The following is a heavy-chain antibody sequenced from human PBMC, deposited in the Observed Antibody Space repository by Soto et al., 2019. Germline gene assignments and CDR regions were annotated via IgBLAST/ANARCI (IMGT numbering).Heavy chain of an antibody. CDR2: IYYSGST. V-gene: IGHV4-59*01. CDR3: ARVLRVRYFDWLPDY. J-gene: IGHJ4*02. CDR1: GGSISSYY. D-gene: IGHD3-9*01. Sequence: LSRTCTVSGGSISSYYWSWIRQPPGKGLEWIGYIYYSGSTNYNPSLKSRVTISVDTSKNQFSLKLSSVTAADTAVYYCARVLRVRYFDWLPDYWGQGTLVTVSS.